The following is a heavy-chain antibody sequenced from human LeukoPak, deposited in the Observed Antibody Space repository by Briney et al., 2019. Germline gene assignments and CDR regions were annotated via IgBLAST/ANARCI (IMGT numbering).Heavy chain of an antibody. CDR1: GFTFSSYS. J-gene: IGHJ4*02. Sequence: GGSLRLSCAASGFTFSSYSMNWVRQAPGKGLEWVSSISSSSSYIYYADSVKGRFTISRDNAKNSLYLQMNSLRAEDTAVYYCARVGYGDAYYFDYWGQGTLVTVSS. CDR2: ISSSSSYI. CDR3: ARVGYGDAYYFDY. V-gene: IGHV3-21*01. D-gene: IGHD4-17*01.